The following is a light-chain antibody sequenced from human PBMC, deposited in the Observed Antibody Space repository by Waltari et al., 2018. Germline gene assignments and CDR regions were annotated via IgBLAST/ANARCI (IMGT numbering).Light chain of an antibody. CDR2: AAS. CDR3: QQSYSTPLYS. V-gene: IGKV1-8*01. CDR1: QSVSTY. J-gene: IGKJ2*01. Sequence: AIRMTQSPSSLSASTGDRVTITCRASQSVSTYLAWYQQKPGKAPKLLIYAASTLQRGVPLRFSGSGSGTDFTLSITSLQPEDVATYYCQQSYSTPLYSFGQGTKLEIK.